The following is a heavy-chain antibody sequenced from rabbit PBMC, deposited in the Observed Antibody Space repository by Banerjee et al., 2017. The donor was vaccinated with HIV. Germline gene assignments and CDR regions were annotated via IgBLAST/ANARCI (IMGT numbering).Heavy chain of an antibody. D-gene: IGHD1-1*01. Sequence: QSLEESGGDLVKPGASLTLTCTASGFSFSSGYWVCWVRQAPGKGLEWIACIDAVSIGNTYYASWAKGRFTISKTSSTTVTLQATSLTAADTATYFCARDPTNVNYNIGLWGPGTLVTVS. CDR1: GFSFSSGYW. J-gene: IGHJ6*01. CDR3: ARDPTNVNYNIGL. CDR2: IDAVSIGNT. V-gene: IGHV1S40*01.